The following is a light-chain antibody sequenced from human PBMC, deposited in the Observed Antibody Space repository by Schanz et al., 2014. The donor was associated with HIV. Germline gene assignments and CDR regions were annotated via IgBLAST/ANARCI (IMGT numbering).Light chain of an antibody. CDR3: KQYDNLWT. CDR2: DAS. J-gene: IGKJ1*01. V-gene: IGKV1-33*01. CDR1: QDISNY. Sequence: DIQMTQSPSSLSASVGDRVTITCQASQDISNYLNWYQQKPGTAPKLLIYDASHLERGVPSRFSGSGSGTDFPLTINSLQPEDIATYYCKQYDNLWTFGQGTRVDLK.